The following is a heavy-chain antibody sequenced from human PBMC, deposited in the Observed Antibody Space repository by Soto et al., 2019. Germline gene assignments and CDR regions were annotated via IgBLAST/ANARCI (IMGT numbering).Heavy chain of an antibody. CDR3: ARENVVAATRVSYYYGMDV. D-gene: IGHD2-15*01. J-gene: IGHJ6*02. CDR1: GFSLTNYY. V-gene: IGHV1-69*13. Sequence: SVKVSCKASGFSLTNYYMHWVRQAPGQGLEWMGGIIPIFGTANYAQKFQGRVTITADESTSTAYMELSSLRSEDTAVYYCARENVVAATRVSYYYGMDVWGQGTTVTVSS. CDR2: IIPIFGTA.